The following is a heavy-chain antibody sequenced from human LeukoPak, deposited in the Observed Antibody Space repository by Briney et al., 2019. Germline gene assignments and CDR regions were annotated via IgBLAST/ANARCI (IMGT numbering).Heavy chain of an antibody. J-gene: IGHJ6*03. V-gene: IGHV1-18*01. CDR2: ISGYKGNT. CDR1: GYTFSNYG. CDR3: ARGPQPIYLLYHMDV. D-gene: IGHD1-14*01. Sequence: GASVKVSCKASGYTFSNYGISWVRQAPGQGLEWMGWISGYKGNTKYAQKFQGRVTMTTDTSTSTAYMELRSLRSDDTAVYYCARGPQPIYLLYHMDVWGKGTTVTISS.